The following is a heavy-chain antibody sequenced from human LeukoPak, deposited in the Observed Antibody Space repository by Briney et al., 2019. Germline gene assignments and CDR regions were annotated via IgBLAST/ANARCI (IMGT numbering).Heavy chain of an antibody. CDR2: INHSGST. CDR3: ARGGERLLEYSGNWFDP. J-gene: IGHJ5*02. CDR1: GGSVSSGSYY. D-gene: IGHD3-3*01. V-gene: IGHV4-39*07. Sequence: KSSETLSLTCTVSGGSVSSGSYYWSWIRQPPGKGLERIGEINHSGSTNYNPSLKSRVTISVDTSKNQFSLKLSSVTAADTAVYYCARGGERLLEYSGNWFDPWGQGTLVTVSS.